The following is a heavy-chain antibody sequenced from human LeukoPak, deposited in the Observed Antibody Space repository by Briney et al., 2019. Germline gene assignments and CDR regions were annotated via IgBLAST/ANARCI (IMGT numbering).Heavy chain of an antibody. J-gene: IGHJ4*02. CDR1: GYTFTAYY. V-gene: IGHV1-2*02. CDR3: ARELGRTYYQDY. D-gene: IGHD3-10*01. Sequence: ASVKVSCKASGYTFTAYYIHWVRQAPGQGLEWMGWSKPNSGDTNSPQKFQGRVTMTRDTSISTAYMELNSLISDDTAVYYCARELGRTYYQDYWGQGTLVTVSS. CDR2: SKPNSGDT.